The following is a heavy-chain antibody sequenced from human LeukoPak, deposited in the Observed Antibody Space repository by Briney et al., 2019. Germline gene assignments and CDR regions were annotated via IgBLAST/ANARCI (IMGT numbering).Heavy chain of an antibody. CDR3: AREWGSAGPAYYYYYYYMDV. CDR2: INHSGST. CDR1: GGSFSGYY. Sequence: SETLSLTCAVYGGSFSGYYWSWIRQPPGKGLEWIGEINHSGSTNYNPSLKSRVTISVDTSKNQFSLKLSSVTAADTAVYYCAREWGSAGPAYYYYYYYMDVWGKGTTVTVSS. V-gene: IGHV4-34*01. D-gene: IGHD2-15*01. J-gene: IGHJ6*03.